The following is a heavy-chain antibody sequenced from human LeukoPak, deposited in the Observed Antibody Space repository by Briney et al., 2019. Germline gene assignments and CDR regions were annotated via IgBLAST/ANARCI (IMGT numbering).Heavy chain of an antibody. V-gene: IGHV3-11*01. J-gene: IGHJ4*02. Sequence: GGSLRLSCAASGFTFSDYYMSWIRQAPGKGLEWVSYISSSGSTIYYADSVKGRFTISRDNAKNSLYLQMNSLRAEDTAVYYCARAYDFWSGYYWGCFDYWGQGTLVTVSS. CDR2: ISSSGSTI. D-gene: IGHD3-3*01. CDR1: GFTFSDYY. CDR3: ARAYDFWSGYYWGCFDY.